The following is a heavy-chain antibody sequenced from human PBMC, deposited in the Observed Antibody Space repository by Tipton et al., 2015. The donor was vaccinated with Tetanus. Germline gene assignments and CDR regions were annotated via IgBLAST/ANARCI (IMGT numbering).Heavy chain of an antibody. CDR1: GYTFTSHY. J-gene: IGHJ5*02. CDR3: ARVFIAVAGHNWFDP. Sequence: QLVQSGAEVKKPGASVKVSCKASGYTFTSHYMHWVRQAPGQGLEWMGIINPSGGSTSYAQKFQGRVTMTRDTSTSTVYMELSSLRSEDTAVYYCARVFIAVAGHNWFDPWGQGTLVTVSS. V-gene: IGHV1-46*01. D-gene: IGHD6-19*01. CDR2: INPSGGST.